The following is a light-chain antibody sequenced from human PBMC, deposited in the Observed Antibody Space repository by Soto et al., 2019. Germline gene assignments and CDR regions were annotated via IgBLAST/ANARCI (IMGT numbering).Light chain of an antibody. Sequence: DIQMTQSHSTLSGSVGDRVTITCRASQTISSWLAWYQQKPGKAPKLLIYKASTLKSGVPSSFSGSGSGTEFTLSISSLQPDDCATDYCQHYNSYSEAFGQGTKVELK. J-gene: IGKJ1*01. V-gene: IGKV1-5*03. CDR1: QTISSW. CDR3: QHYNSYSEA. CDR2: KAS.